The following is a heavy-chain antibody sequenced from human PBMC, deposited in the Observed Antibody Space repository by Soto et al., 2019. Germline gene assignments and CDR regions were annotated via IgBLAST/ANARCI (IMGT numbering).Heavy chain of an antibody. CDR2: IYYSGST. CDR3: ARARGGYSSSSPPDWFDP. V-gene: IGHV4-59*01. D-gene: IGHD6-6*01. CDR1: VASISSYY. J-gene: IGHJ5*02. Sequence: PSANLSPTCTASVASISSYYRSWVRQSPFQGLEWIGYIYYSGSTNYNPSLKSRVTISVDTSKNQFSLKLSSVTAADTAVYYRARARGGYSSSSPPDWFDPWGQGTLVTDSS.